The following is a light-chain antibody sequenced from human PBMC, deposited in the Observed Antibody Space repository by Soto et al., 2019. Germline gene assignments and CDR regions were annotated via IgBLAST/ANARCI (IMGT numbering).Light chain of an antibody. V-gene: IGLV2-14*01. J-gene: IGLJ2*01. Sequence: QSALTQPASVSGSPGQSITISCTGTSSDVGAYKYVSWYQQHPGKAPKLMIYEVSNRPSGVSNRFSGSKSGNTASLTISGLQAEDEADYYCSSCTSSTTLVVFGGGTKLTVL. CDR2: EVS. CDR3: SSCTSSTTLVV. CDR1: SSDVGAYKY.